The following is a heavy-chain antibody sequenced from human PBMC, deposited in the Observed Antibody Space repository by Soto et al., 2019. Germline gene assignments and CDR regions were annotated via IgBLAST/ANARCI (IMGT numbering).Heavy chain of an antibody. D-gene: IGHD2-2*01. CDR1: GFTFSDYY. CDR3: ARERYQVLSDGMDV. J-gene: IGHJ6*02. CDR2: LNPKSGGT. Sequence: ASVKVSCKASGFTFSDYYMHWVREAPGQGPEWMGWLNPKSGGTTYAQKFQGRLTLSRDTSINTAYMELSRLSIDDTALYYCARERYQVLSDGMDVRGQGTTVTVSS. V-gene: IGHV1-2*02.